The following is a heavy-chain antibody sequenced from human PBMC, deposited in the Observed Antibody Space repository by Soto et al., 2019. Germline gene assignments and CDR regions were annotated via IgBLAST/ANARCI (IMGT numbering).Heavy chain of an antibody. V-gene: IGHV4-59*08. Sequence: PSETLSLTCTVSGGSISSYYWSWIRQPPGKGLEWIGYTYYSGSTNYNPSLKSRVTISVDTSKNQFSLKLSSVTAADTAVYYCARFNSGDYGVDYWGQGTLVTVSS. D-gene: IGHD3-16*01. J-gene: IGHJ4*02. CDR2: TYYSGST. CDR3: ARFNSGDYGVDY. CDR1: GGSISSYY.